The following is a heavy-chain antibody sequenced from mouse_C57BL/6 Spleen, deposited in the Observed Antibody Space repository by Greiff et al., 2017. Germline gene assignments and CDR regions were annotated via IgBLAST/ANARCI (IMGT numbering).Heavy chain of an antibody. J-gene: IGHJ1*03. Sequence: QVQLQQPGAELVKPGASVKLSCKASGYTFTSYWMHWVKQRPGQGLEWIGMIHPNSGSTNYNEKFKSKATLTVDKSSSTAYMQLSSLTSEDSAVXYCARSGYYGSSYWYFDVWGTGTTVTVSS. CDR1: GYTFTSYW. V-gene: IGHV1-64*01. D-gene: IGHD1-1*01. CDR2: IHPNSGST. CDR3: ARSGYYGSSYWYFDV.